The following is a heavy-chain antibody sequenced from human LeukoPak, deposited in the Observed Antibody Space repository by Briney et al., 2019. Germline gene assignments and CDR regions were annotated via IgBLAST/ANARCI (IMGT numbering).Heavy chain of an antibody. CDR1: GGSISSYY. Sequence: SETLSLTCTVSGGSISSYYWSWIRQPPGKGREGIGYIYYSGSTNYNPSLKSRVTISVDTSKNQFSLKLSSVTAADTAVYYCARHFHVSGDYFAGNWFDPWGQGTLVTVS. J-gene: IGHJ5*02. CDR2: IYYSGST. D-gene: IGHD4-17*01. V-gene: IGHV4-59*08. CDR3: ARHFHVSGDYFAGNWFDP.